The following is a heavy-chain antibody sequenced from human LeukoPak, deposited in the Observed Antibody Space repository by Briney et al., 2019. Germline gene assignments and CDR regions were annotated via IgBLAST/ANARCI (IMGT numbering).Heavy chain of an antibody. V-gene: IGHV4-59*08. J-gene: IGHJ4*02. Sequence: SETLSLTCNVSGASISGDYWSWIRQPPGKGLEWIAYIYSTKSIRYNPSLKSRATISLDTSENQVSLKLRSVTATDAAVYYCASAGYDYVWGSYRPFDYWGQGTLVTVSS. CDR1: GASISGDY. D-gene: IGHD3-16*02. CDR2: IYSTKSI. CDR3: ASAGYDYVWGSYRPFDY.